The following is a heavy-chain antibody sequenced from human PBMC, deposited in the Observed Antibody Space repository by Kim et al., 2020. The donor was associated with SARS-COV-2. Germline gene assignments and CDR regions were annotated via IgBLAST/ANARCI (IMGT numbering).Heavy chain of an antibody. J-gene: IGHJ4*02. CDR3: ARHFSHYDFWSGLLVPRPYYFGY. CDR1: GGSISSYY. CDR2: IYYSGST. V-gene: IGHV4-59*08. D-gene: IGHD3-3*01. Sequence: SETLSLTCTVPGGSISSYYWSWIRQPPGKGLEWIGYIYYSGSTNYNPSLKSRVTISVDTSKNQFSLKLSSVTAADTAVYYCARHFSHYDFWSGLLVPRPYYFGYWGQGTLVTVSS.